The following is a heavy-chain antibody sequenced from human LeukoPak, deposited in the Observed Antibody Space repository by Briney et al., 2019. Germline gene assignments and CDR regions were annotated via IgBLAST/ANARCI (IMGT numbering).Heavy chain of an antibody. CDR2: IIPIFGTA. CDR1: VCTFSSYA. D-gene: IGHD4-11*01. V-gene: IGHV1-69*13. J-gene: IGHJ4*02. CDR3: AGGYYSNYVPFDY. Sequence: SVKVSCKASVCTFSSYAISWGRQAPGQGPEWMGGIIPIFGTANYAQTFQGRVTITADESPRTAYMPLRSPISWHTTVYYIAGGYYSNYVPFDYWGQGTLVTVSS.